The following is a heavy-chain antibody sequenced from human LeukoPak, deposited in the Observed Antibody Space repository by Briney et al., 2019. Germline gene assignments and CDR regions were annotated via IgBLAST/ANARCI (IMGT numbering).Heavy chain of an antibody. J-gene: IGHJ6*02. Sequence: ASVKVSCKASGYTFTSYGISWVRQAPGQGLEWMGWTSAYNGNTNYAQKLQGRVTMTTDTSTSTAYMELRSLRSDDTAVYYCARLLTGIAVMGGYGMDVWGQGTTVTVSS. D-gene: IGHD6-19*01. V-gene: IGHV1-18*01. CDR1: GYTFTSYG. CDR3: ARLLTGIAVMGGYGMDV. CDR2: TSAYNGNT.